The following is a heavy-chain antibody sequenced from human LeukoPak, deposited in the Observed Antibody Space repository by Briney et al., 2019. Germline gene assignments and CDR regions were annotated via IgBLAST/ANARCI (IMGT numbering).Heavy chain of an antibody. CDR1: GFTFSNYW. CDR2: INSDGSTT. J-gene: IGHJ4*02. CDR3: AREDSSGFPVDY. Sequence: QPGGSLRLSCTASGFTFSNYWMHWVRQAPGKGLVWVSRINSDGSTTSYADSVKGRFTISRDNAKSTLYLQMNSLRAEDTAVYYCAREDSSGFPVDYWGQGTLVTVSS. D-gene: IGHD3-22*01. V-gene: IGHV3-74*01.